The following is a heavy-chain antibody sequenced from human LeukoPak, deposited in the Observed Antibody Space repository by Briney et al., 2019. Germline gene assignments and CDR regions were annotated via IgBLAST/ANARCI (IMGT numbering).Heavy chain of an antibody. J-gene: IGHJ4*02. CDR1: GFTFSSYG. V-gene: IGHV3-30*03. CDR3: IRSGGDGNWGY. D-gene: IGHD2-21*02. Sequence: GRSLRLSCAASGFTFSSYGMHWVRQAPGKGLEWVAVISYDGSNKYYADSVKGRFTISRDNAKNTLYLQLNSLRAEDTAVYYCIRSGGDGNWGYWGQGTLVTVSS. CDR2: ISYDGSNK.